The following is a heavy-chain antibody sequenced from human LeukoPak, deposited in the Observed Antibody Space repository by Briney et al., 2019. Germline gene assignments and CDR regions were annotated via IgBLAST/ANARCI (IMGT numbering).Heavy chain of an antibody. CDR2: INPNSGDT. Sequence: ASVKVSCKASGYTFTAYYMHWVRQAPGQGLEWMGRINPNSGDTNYAQKLQGRVTMTTDTSTSTAYMELRSLRSDDTAVYYCARGRTSNYWGQGTLVTVSS. CDR1: GYTFTAYY. D-gene: IGHD2-2*01. J-gene: IGHJ4*02. CDR3: ARGRTSNY. V-gene: IGHV1-2*06.